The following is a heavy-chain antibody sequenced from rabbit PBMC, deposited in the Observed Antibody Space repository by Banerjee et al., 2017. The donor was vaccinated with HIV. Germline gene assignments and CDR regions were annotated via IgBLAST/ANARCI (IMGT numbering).Heavy chain of an antibody. CDR2: IDPVFGST. D-gene: IGHD4-1*01. CDR3: ARDLAGVIGWNFNL. V-gene: IGHV1S7*01. Sequence: WVRQAPGKGLEWIGYIDPVFGSTYYASWVNGRFTISSHNAQNTLYLQLNSLTAADTATYFCARDLAGVIGWNFNLWGPGTLVTVS. J-gene: IGHJ4*01.